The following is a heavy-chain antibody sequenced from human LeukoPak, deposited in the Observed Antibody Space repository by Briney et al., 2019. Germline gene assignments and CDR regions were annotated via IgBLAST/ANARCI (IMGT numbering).Heavy chain of an antibody. D-gene: IGHD3-9*01. CDR3: ASRLRYFDWWFDY. V-gene: IGHV3-53*01. Sequence: GGSLRLSCAASGFTVSSNYMSWVRQAPRKGLEWVSVIYSGGSTYYADSVKGRFTISRDNSKNTLYLQMNSLRAEDTAVYYCASRLRYFDWWFDYWGQGTLVTVSS. J-gene: IGHJ4*02. CDR2: IYSGGST. CDR1: GFTVSSNY.